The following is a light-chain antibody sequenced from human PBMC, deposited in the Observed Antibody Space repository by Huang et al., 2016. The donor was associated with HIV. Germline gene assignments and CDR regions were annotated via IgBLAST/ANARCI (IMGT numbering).Light chain of an antibody. CDR1: QSVSTY. V-gene: IGKV1-39*01. CDR3: QQSYGTPWT. J-gene: IGKJ1*01. Sequence: DIQLTQSPSSLSASVGDRVTITCRASQSVSTYLNWYRQQPGKAPELLIHAVTKLQSGVPSRFSGSGSGTDVTLTITNLQAEDIAVYFCQQSYGTPWT. CDR2: AVT.